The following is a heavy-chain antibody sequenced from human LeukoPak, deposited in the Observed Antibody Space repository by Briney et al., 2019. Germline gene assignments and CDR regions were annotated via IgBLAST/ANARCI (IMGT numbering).Heavy chain of an antibody. CDR3: ARDPMSSGWYYFDN. D-gene: IGHD6-19*01. Sequence: GGSLRLSCAASGFTFSSYAMSWVRQAPGKGLEWVSAISGSGGSTYYADSVKGRFTISRDNSKNTLYLQMNSLRAEDTAVYYCARDPMSSGWYYFDNWGQGTLVTVSS. J-gene: IGHJ4*02. CDR1: GFTFSSYA. CDR2: ISGSGGST. V-gene: IGHV3-23*01.